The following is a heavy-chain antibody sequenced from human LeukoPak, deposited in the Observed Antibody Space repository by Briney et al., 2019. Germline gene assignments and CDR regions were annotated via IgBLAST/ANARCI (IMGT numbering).Heavy chain of an antibody. V-gene: IGHV4-34*01. Sequence: SETLSLTCAVYGGSFSGYYWSWIRQPPGKGLEWIGEINHSRSTNYNPSLKSRVTISVDTSKNQFSLKLSSVTAADTAVYYCARDTSSSSWYDLYYYYMDVWGKGTTVTISS. CDR1: GGSFSGYY. CDR2: INHSRST. D-gene: IGHD6-13*01. J-gene: IGHJ6*03. CDR3: ARDTSSSSWYDLYYYYMDV.